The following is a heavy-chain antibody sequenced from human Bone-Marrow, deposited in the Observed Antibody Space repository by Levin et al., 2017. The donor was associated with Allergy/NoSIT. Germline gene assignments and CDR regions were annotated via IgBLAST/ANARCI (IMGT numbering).Heavy chain of an antibody. D-gene: IGHD3-10*01. V-gene: IGHV2-26*01. CDR2: IFSNDEK. CDR1: FFSLLPSILG. J-gene: IGHJ3*02. Sequence: SGPPLFPPPSPLPLPFPFSFFSLLPSILGVPWLRPPPGKALEWLAHIFSNDEKSYSTSLKSRLTISKDTSKSQVVLTLTNMDPVDTATYFCARLYYFGSGNYISAFDIWGQGTMITVSS. CDR3: ARLYYFGSGNYISAFDI.